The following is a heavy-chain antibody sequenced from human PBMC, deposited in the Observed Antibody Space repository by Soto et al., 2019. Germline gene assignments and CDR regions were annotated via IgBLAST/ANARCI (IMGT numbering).Heavy chain of an antibody. D-gene: IGHD2-2*01. CDR2: ISYDGSNT. CDR1: VFTVSTYA. J-gene: IGHJ4*02. V-gene: IGHV3-30-3*01. CDR3: ARDQGRSITCQLDY. Sequence: GGALRLSCAVSVFTVSTYAMHWVRQAPGKGLEWVAVISYDGSNTYYADSVKGRFTISRDNMLYLQMNSLRAEDTAVYYCARDQGRSITCQLDYWGQGTLVTVSS.